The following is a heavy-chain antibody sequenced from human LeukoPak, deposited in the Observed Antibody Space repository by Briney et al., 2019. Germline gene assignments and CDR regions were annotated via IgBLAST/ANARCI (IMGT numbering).Heavy chain of an antibody. V-gene: IGHV3-30*18. J-gene: IGHJ4*02. CDR2: ISYDGSNK. CDR1: GFTFSSYG. CDR3: AKMSAVNYYGSGSYIDY. D-gene: IGHD3-10*01. Sequence: GGSLRLSCAASGFTFSSYGMHWVRQAPGKGLEWVAVISYDGSNKYYADSVKGRFTISRDNSKNTLYLQMNSLRAEDTAVYYCAKMSAVNYYGSGSYIDYWGQGTLVAVSS.